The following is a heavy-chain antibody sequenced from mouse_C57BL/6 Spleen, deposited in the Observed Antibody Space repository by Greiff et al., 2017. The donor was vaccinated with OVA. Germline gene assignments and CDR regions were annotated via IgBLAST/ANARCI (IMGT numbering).Heavy chain of an antibody. J-gene: IGHJ1*03. Sequence: EVQLQESGPGMVKPSQSLSLTCTVTGYSITSGYDWHWIRHFPGNKLEWMGYISYSGSTNYNPSLKSRISITHDTSKNHFFLKLNSVTTEDTATYYCARGIYYGNLYWYFDVWGTGTTVTVSS. CDR3: ARGIYYGNLYWYFDV. CDR1: GYSITSGYD. D-gene: IGHD2-1*01. CDR2: ISYSGST. V-gene: IGHV3-1*01.